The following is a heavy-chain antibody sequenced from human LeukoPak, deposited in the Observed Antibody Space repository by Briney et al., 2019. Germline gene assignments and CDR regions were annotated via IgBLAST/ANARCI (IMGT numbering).Heavy chain of an antibody. CDR1: GFTFSSYS. Sequence: GGSLRLSCAASGFTFSSYSMNWVRQAPGKGLEWVSSISSSSSYIYYADSVKGRFTISRDNAKNSLYLQMNSLRAEDTAVYYCARAGSYYTGQYYYYYMDVWGKGTTVTVSS. J-gene: IGHJ6*03. D-gene: IGHD3-10*01. CDR3: ARAGSYYTGQYYYYYMDV. V-gene: IGHV3-21*01. CDR2: ISSSSSYI.